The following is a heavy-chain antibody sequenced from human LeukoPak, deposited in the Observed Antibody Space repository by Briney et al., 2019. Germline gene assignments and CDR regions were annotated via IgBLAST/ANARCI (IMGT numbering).Heavy chain of an antibody. V-gene: IGHV3-21*01. D-gene: IGHD6-13*01. CDR3: ARVSSSSADY. Sequence: TTGGSLRLSCAASGFTFSSYSMNWVRQAPGKGLEWVSSNSSSSSYIYYADSVKGRFTISRDNAKNSLYLQMNSLRAEDTAVYYCARVSSSSADYWGQGTLVTVSS. J-gene: IGHJ4*02. CDR1: GFTFSSYS. CDR2: NSSSSSYI.